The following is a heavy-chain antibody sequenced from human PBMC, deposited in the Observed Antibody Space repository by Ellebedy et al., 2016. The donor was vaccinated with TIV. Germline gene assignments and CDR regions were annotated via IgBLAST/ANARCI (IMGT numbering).Heavy chain of an antibody. V-gene: IGHV1-69*04. D-gene: IGHD4-11*01. Sequence: AASVKVSCKASGGTFSTYAISWVRQAPGQGLEWIGRIIPIPDITDYAQRFQGRVTITADKSTSTAYMELSSLRSEETAVYYCARDDYSNSDYWYFDLWGRGTLVTVSS. CDR3: ARDDYSNSDYWYFDL. CDR2: IIPIPDIT. J-gene: IGHJ2*01. CDR1: GGTFSTYA.